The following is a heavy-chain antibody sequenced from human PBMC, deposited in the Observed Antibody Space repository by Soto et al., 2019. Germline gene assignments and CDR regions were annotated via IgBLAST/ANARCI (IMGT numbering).Heavy chain of an antibody. CDR1: GLTFSGYS. J-gene: IGHJ4*02. CDR2: ISSRSKTI. V-gene: IGHV3-48*01. D-gene: IGHD3-16*01. CDR3: AREASLGPRCFDY. Sequence: ERSVRHSCAASGLTFSGYSMNWVRQATGKGLQWLSYISSRSKTIYYADSVGGRFTVSRDNAENSLSLLMYRLRAEDPAVYCLAREASLGPRCFDYLGEGPVV.